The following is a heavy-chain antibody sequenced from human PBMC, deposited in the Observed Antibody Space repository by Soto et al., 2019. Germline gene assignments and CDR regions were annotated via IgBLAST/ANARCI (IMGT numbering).Heavy chain of an antibody. CDR1: GYTFTSYD. D-gene: IGHD3-10*01. V-gene: IGHV1-8*01. J-gene: IGHJ5*02. CDR3: ARGHRDLNWFDP. CDR2: MNPNSGNT. Sequence: GASVKVSCKASGYTFTSYDINWVRQATGQGLEWMGWMNPNSGNTGYAQKFQGRVTMTRNTSISTAYMELSSLRSEDTAVYYCARGHRDLNWFDPWGQGTLVTVSS.